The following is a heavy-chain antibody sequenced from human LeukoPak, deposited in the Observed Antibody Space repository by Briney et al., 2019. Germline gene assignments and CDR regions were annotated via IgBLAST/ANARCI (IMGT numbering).Heavy chain of an antibody. CDR2: IRSAVETT. D-gene: IGHD1-26*01. J-gene: IGHJ2*01. CDR1: GFTMSHYG. CDR3: AKDRTVGASYWYFDL. V-gene: IGHV3-23*01. Sequence: GSLRLSCAASGFTMSHYGVSWVRQAPGKGLEWISGIRSAVETTHYADSVKGRFIISRDNSKNALSLQLNSLRPEDTALYYCAKDRTVGASYWYFDLWGRGTLVTVSS.